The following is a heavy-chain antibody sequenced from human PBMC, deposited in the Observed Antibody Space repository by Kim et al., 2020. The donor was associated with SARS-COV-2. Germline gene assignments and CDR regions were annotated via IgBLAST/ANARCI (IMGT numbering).Heavy chain of an antibody. Sequence: SVKVSCKASGGTFSSYAISWVRQAPGQGLEWMGGIIPIFGTANYAQKFQGRVTITADESTSTAYMELSSLRSEDTAVYYCARVRVVTAMRSGWFDPWGQGTLVTVSS. J-gene: IGHJ5*02. CDR1: GGTFSSYA. CDR2: IIPIFGTA. V-gene: IGHV1-69*13. D-gene: IGHD2-21*02. CDR3: ARVRVVTAMRSGWFDP.